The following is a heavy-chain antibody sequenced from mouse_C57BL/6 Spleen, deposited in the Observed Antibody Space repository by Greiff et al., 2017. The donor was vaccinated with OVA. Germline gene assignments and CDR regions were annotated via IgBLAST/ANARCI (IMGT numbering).Heavy chain of an antibody. CDR1: GYTFTSYW. CDR2: IHPNSGRT. D-gene: IGHD2-4*01. CDR3: ARSFYYDYSWFAY. J-gene: IGHJ3*01. Sequence: VQLQQPGAELVKPGASVKLSCKASGYTFTSYWMHWVKQRPGQGLEWIGMIHPNSGRTNYNEKFKSKATLTVDKSSSTAYMQLSSLTSEDSAVYYCARSFYYDYSWFAYWGQGTLVTVSA. V-gene: IGHV1-64*01.